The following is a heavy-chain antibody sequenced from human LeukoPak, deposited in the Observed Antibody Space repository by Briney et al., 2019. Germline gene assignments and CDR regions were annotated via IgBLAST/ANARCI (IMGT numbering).Heavy chain of an antibody. Sequence: SETLSLTCTVSGGSISSSSYYWGWIRQPPGKGLEWIGSIYYSGSTYYNPSLKSRVTISVDTSKNQFSLKLSSVTAADTAVYYCARGHDILTGYIRWGQGTLVTVSS. D-gene: IGHD3-9*01. J-gene: IGHJ4*02. CDR1: GGSISSSSYY. CDR2: IYYSGST. V-gene: IGHV4-39*07. CDR3: ARGHDILTGYIR.